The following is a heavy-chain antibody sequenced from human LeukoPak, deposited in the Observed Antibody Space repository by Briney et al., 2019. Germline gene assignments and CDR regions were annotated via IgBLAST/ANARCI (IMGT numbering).Heavy chain of an antibody. D-gene: IGHD6-6*01. V-gene: IGHV3-23*01. CDR3: AKFSGSSWVAYFDY. CDR1: GFTFSSYA. Sequence: GGSLRLSCAASGFTFSSYAMSWVRQAPGKGLEWVSAISGSGGSTYYADSVKGRFTISRDNSKNTLYPQMNSLRAEDTAVYYCAKFSGSSWVAYFDYWGQGTLVTVSS. J-gene: IGHJ4*02. CDR2: ISGSGGST.